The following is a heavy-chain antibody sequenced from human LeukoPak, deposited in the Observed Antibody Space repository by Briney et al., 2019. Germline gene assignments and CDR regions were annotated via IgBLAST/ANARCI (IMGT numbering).Heavy chain of an antibody. Sequence: GGSLRLSCAASGFTFSSYAMSWVRQAPGKGLEWVSAISGSGGSTYYADSVKGRFTISRDNSKNTLYLQMNSLRAEDTAVYYCARDRYYYDSSGYYPLGYWGQGTLVTVSS. CDR2: ISGSGGST. D-gene: IGHD3-22*01. CDR3: ARDRYYYDSSGYYPLGY. J-gene: IGHJ4*02. V-gene: IGHV3-23*01. CDR1: GFTFSSYA.